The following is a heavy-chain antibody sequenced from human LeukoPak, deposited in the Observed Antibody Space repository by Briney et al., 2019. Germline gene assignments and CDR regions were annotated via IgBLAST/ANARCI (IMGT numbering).Heavy chain of an antibody. J-gene: IGHJ5*02. D-gene: IGHD4-23*01. CDR3: ARVPNYGGNSVGWFDP. Sequence: ASVKVSCKASGYTFTSYAMHWVRQAPGQRLEWMGWINAGNGNTKYSQKFQGRVTITADKSTSTAYMELSSLRSEDTAVYYCARVPNYGGNSVGWFDPWGQGTLVTVSS. CDR2: INAGNGNT. CDR1: GYTFTSYA. V-gene: IGHV1-3*01.